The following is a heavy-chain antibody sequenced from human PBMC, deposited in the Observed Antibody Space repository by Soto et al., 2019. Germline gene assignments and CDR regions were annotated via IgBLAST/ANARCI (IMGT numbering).Heavy chain of an antibody. D-gene: IGHD3-3*01. V-gene: IGHV1-46*01. CDR1: GYTFTSYY. J-gene: IGHJ3*02. CDR2: INPSGTTT. CDR3: ATAPPVLRFLEWLPFEI. Sequence: ASVKVSFKASGYTFTSYYMHWVRQAPGQGLEWMGLINPSGTTTSYAQKFQGIVTMTRDTSTRTVYMELSSLRSEDTSVYYCATAPPVLRFLEWLPFEIWGQETMVTV.